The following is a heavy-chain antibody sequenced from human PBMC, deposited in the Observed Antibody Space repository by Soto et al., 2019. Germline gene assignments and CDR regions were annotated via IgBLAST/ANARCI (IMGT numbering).Heavy chain of an antibody. J-gene: IGHJ3*02. CDR2: IYYSGST. V-gene: IGHV4-59*08. CDR1: GGSISSYS. Sequence: QVQLQESGPGLVKPSETLSLTCTVSGGSISSYSWSWIRQPPGKGLEWIGYIYYSGSTNYNPSLKSRVTISVDTSKNQFSLNLSSVTAADTAVYYCARPTAVAGMGGDAFDIWGQGTMVIVSS. CDR3: ARPTAVAGMGGDAFDI. D-gene: IGHD6-19*01.